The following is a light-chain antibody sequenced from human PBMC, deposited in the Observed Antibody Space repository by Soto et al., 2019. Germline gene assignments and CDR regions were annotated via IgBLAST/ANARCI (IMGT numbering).Light chain of an antibody. CDR2: GAS. CDR1: QSVSSY. Sequence: EIVLTQSPGTLSLSVGERATLSCRASQSVSSYLAWYQQKPGQAPRLLIYGASSRATGIPDRFSGSGSGTDFTLTISRLEPEDFAVYYCQQYGSSPRTFGQGTRLEIK. CDR3: QQYGSSPRT. V-gene: IGKV3-20*01. J-gene: IGKJ5*01.